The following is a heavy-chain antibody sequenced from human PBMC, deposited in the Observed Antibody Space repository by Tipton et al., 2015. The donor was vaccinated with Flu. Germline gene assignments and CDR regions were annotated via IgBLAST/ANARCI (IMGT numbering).Heavy chain of an antibody. CDR3: VSDRGWMMEDF. CDR1: GGSISSSSHH. CDR2: MFHSGST. D-gene: IGHD5-12*01. V-gene: IGHV4-39*07. J-gene: IGHJ4*02. Sequence: TLSLTCTVSGGSISSSSHHWGWIRQPPGKGLEWIGCMFHSGSTYYNPSLKSRVTISLDTSKNQFSLKLSSVTAADTAVYYCVSDRGWMMEDFWGPGTLVTVSS.